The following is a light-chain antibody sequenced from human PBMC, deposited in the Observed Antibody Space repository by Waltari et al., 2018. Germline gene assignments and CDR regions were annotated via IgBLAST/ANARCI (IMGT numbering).Light chain of an antibody. CDR1: NIETKG. CDR2: HDS. Sequence: SYVLTQPPSVSVAPGQTARITCGGSNIETKGVHWYQQNPGQAPVVIIYHDSDRPSGTPERVSGSNSGNTATLTSSRVEAGDEADYYGQVWDSTSDHVVFGGGTRLTVL. J-gene: IGLJ2*01. V-gene: IGLV3-21*04. CDR3: QVWDSTSDHVV.